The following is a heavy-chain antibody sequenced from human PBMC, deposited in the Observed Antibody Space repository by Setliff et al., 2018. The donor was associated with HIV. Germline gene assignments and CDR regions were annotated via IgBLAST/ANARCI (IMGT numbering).Heavy chain of an antibody. CDR2: ISGYNGNT. CDR3: TKDGLAAGARAFDI. D-gene: IGHD6-13*01. CDR1: GYTFSSYG. V-gene: IGHV1-18*01. J-gene: IGHJ3*02. Sequence: ASVKVSCKASGYTFSSYGISWVRQAPGQGLQWVGWISGYNGNTHYAQNVQGRVTMTTDTSTNTAYMDLRSLRSDDTAVYYCTKDGLAAGARAFDIWGQGTMGTVSS.